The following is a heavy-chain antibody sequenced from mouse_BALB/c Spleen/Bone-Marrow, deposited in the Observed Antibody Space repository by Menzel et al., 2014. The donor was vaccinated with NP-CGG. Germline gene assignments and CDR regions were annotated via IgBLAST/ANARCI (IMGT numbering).Heavy chain of an antibody. V-gene: IGHV1-69*02. J-gene: IGHJ3*01. D-gene: IGHD1-3*01. CDR3: ARGGDNFAWFAY. Sequence: VKLQESGAELVTPGASVKLSCKASGYTFTTYWMHWVKQRPGHGLEWIGRVDPSDGYTNYSQMFKGKATLTVDKSSSTAYMQLSSLSSEDSAVYYCARGGDNFAWFAYWGQGTLVTVSA. CDR1: GYTFTTYW. CDR2: VDPSDGYT.